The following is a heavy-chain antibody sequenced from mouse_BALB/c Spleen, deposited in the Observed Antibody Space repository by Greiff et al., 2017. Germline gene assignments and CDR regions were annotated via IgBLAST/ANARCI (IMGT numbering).Heavy chain of an antibody. Sequence: QVQLQQPGAELVRPGASVKLSCKASGYTFTSYWMNWVKQRPGRGLEWIGRIDPSDSETHYNQKFKDKATLTVDKSSSTAYIQLSSLTSEDSAVYYCATYERFAYWGQGTLVTVSA. V-gene: IGHV1-61*01. D-gene: IGHD2-12*01. CDR3: ATYERFAY. CDR2: IDPSDSET. CDR1: GYTFTSYW. J-gene: IGHJ3*01.